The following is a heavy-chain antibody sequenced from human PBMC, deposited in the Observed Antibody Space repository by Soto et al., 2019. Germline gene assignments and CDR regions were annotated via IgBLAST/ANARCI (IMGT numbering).Heavy chain of an antibody. J-gene: IGHJ4*02. CDR2: ISSRSSTI. CDR3: AREIYDSRGYYAPFDH. V-gene: IGHV3-48*01. Sequence: PGGSLRLSCAASGFTFSSYSMNWVRQAPGKGLEWVSYISSRSSTIYYADSVKGRFTISRDNAKNSLYLQMNSLRAEDTAVYYCAREIYDSRGYYAPFDHWGQGTLVTVSS. D-gene: IGHD3-22*01. CDR1: GFTFSSYS.